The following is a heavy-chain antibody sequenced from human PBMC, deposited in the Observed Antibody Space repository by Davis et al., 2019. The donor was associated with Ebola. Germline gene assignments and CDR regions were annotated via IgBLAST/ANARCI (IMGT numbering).Heavy chain of an antibody. V-gene: IGHV4-59*01. Sequence: MPSETLSLTCTVSGGSISSYYWSWVRQPPGKGLEYIGYIDYSGSTDYAPSLKSRVTMSVDTSKKQFSLKLSSVTTADTAVYYCARLGGYGDPFHYWGQGTLVTVSS. CDR1: GGSISSYY. J-gene: IGHJ4*02. CDR3: ARLGGYGDPFHY. D-gene: IGHD4-17*01. CDR2: IDYSGST.